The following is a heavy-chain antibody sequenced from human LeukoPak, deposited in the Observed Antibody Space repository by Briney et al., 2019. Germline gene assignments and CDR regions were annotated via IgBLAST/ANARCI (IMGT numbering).Heavy chain of an antibody. J-gene: IGHJ4*02. V-gene: IGHV4-59*11. D-gene: IGHD3-10*01. CDR1: GGSITRRY. CDR3: GRGGGGSYLEYSFDY. CDR2: INYRGNT. Sequence: SETLSLTCFVSGGSITRRYWSWIRQPPGKGLEWIGYINYRGNTNYNPSLKSRVLISVDTSKNQFSLKLSSVTAADTAVYYCGRGGGGSYLEYSFDYWGQGTLVTVSS.